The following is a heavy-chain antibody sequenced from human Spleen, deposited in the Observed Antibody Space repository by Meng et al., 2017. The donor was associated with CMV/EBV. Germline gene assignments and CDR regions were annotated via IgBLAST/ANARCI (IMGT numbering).Heavy chain of an antibody. CDR2: ISYDGNNK. Sequence: GESLKISCAASGFTFSKYAMHWVRQAPGKGLEWVAVISYDGNNKYYADSVKGRFTISRDNSKNTLYLQMNSLRTEDTAVYYCASPHCSSPSCYTRDLLDYWGQERWSPSPQ. D-gene: IGHD2-2*02. V-gene: IGHV3-30-3*01. CDR1: GFTFSKYA. CDR3: ASPHCSSPSCYTRDLLDY. J-gene: IGHJ4*01.